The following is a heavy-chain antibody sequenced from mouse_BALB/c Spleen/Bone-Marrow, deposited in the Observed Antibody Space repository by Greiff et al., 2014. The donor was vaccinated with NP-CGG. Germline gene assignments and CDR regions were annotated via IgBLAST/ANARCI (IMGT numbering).Heavy chain of an antibody. Sequence: VKLVESGPELVKPGASVKMSCKASGYTFTDYIISWVKQRVGQGLEWIGEIYPGTGSTYYNEKFKGKVTLTADKSSNIAYMQLSSLTSEDSAVYFCARRKNVWFAYWGQGTLVTVSA. J-gene: IGHJ3*01. CDR1: GYTFTDYI. V-gene: IGHV1-77*01. CDR3: ARRKNVWFAY. CDR2: IYPGTGST.